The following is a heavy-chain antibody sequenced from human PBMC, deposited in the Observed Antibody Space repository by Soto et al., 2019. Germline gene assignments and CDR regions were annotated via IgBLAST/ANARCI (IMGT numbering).Heavy chain of an antibody. CDR2: MNPNSGIT. CDR1: GYTFTSYD. D-gene: IGHD3-16*01. V-gene: IGHV1-8*01. CDR3: ARTPTPKAFQVWALQSEHWFEP. Sequence: QGQLVQSGAEVKKPGASVRVSCKASGYTFTSYDINWVRQATGQGLEWMGWMNPNSGITDFAQKFQGRSTTTANTSISTAYMELGSLRYEDTVVYYCARTPTPKAFQVWALQSEHWFEPWGQGTLVTVSS. J-gene: IGHJ5*02.